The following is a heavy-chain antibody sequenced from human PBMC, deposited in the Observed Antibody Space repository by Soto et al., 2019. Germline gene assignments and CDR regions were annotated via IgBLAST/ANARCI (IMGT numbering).Heavy chain of an antibody. V-gene: IGHV5-10-1*01. CDR2: IDPSDSQT. J-gene: IGHJ4*02. Sequence: GESLKISCKGAGYSFAGYWITWVRQKPGKGLEWMGRIDPSDSQTYYSPSFRGHVTISATKSITTVFLQWSSLRASDTAMYYCARQIYDSDTGPNFQYYFDSWGQGTPVTVSS. CDR3: ARQIYDSDTGPNFQYYFDS. D-gene: IGHD3-22*01. CDR1: GYSFAGYW.